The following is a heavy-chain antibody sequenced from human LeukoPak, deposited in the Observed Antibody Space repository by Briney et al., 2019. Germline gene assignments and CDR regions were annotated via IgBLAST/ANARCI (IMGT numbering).Heavy chain of an antibody. CDR3: ARSGDSSGGYYYYYGMDV. CDR2: ISSSSSYI. D-gene: IGHD3-22*01. V-gene: IGHV3-21*01. J-gene: IGHJ6*02. Sequence: GGSLRLSCAASGFTFSSYSMNWVRQAPGKGLEWVSSISSSSSYIYYADSVKGRFTISRDNAKNSLYLQMNSQRAEDTAVYYCARSGDSSGGYYYYYGMDVWGQGTTVTVSS. CDR1: GFTFSSYS.